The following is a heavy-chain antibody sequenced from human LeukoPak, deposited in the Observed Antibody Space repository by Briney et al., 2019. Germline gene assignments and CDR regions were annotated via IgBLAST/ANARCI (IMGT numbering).Heavy chain of an antibody. V-gene: IGHV3-21*01. CDR1: GSTLSSYS. CDR2: ISSSSSYI. D-gene: IGHD4-17*01. Sequence: GGSLRLSCAASGSTLSSYSMNWVRQAPGKGLEWVSSISSSSSYIYYADSVKGRFTISRDNAKNSLYLQMNSLRAEDTAVYYCARDLRRTTVTYDYWGQGTLVTVSS. J-gene: IGHJ4*02. CDR3: ARDLRRTTVTYDY.